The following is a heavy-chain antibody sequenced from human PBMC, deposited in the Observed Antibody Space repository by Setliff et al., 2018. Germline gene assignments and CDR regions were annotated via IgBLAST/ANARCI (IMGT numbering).Heavy chain of an antibody. CDR3: ARGGRISYRPSTSWYILDY. D-gene: IGHD6-13*01. V-gene: IGHV4-59*12. CDR1: GVSISDFF. J-gene: IGHJ4*02. Sequence: SETLSLTCTVSGVSISDFFWSWLRQPPGKGLEYIGFTYYSGSTNYNPSLKSRVTISVDTSKNQFSLKLSSVTAADTAVYYCARGGRISYRPSTSWYILDYWGQGTLVTVSS. CDR2: TYYSGST.